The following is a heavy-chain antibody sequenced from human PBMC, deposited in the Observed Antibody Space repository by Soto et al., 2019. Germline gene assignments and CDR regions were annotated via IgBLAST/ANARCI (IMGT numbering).Heavy chain of an antibody. J-gene: IGHJ4*02. Sequence: QVQLVESGGGVVQPGRSLRLSCAASGFTFSHYGIHWVRQAPGKGLEWLAVISYDGINKHYADSVKGRFTVSRDNSKNTLYLQMHRLRAEDTAVYFCARYSGKYQGPIDYWGQGTLVTVSS. CDR3: ARYSGKYQGPIDY. CDR2: ISYDGINK. V-gene: IGHV3-30*03. CDR1: GFTFSHYG. D-gene: IGHD1-26*01.